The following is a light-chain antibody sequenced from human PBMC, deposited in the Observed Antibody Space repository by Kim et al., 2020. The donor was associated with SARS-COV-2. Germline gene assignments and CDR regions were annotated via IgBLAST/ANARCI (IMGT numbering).Light chain of an antibody. V-gene: IGKV3-15*01. CDR1: QSVRSN. Sequence: VFPGERATLSCRASQSVRSNLAWYQQKPGQAPRLLIYGASTRATGIPARFSGSGSGTEFTLTISSLQSEDFAIYYCQQYDNWPPYTFGQGTKLEI. CDR3: QQYDNWPPYT. J-gene: IGKJ2*01. CDR2: GAS.